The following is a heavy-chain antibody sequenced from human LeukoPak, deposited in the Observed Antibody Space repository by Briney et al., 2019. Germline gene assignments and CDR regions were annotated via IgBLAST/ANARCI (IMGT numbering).Heavy chain of an antibody. V-gene: IGHV4-39*07. CDR1: GGSISSSSYY. Sequence: SETLSLTCTVSGGSISSSSYYWGWIRQPPGKGLEWIGSIYYSGSTYYNPSLKSRVTISVDTSKNQFSLKLSSVTAADTAVYYCARDSGITMIHAFDIWGQGTMVTVSS. CDR3: ARDSGITMIHAFDI. D-gene: IGHD3-22*01. J-gene: IGHJ3*02. CDR2: IYYSGST.